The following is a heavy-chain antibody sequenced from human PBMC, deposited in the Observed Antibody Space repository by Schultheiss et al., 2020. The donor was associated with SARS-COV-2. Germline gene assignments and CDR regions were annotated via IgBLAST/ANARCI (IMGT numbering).Heavy chain of an antibody. CDR2: IYHSGST. V-gene: IGHV4-59*04. CDR3: ATVVPSAIIDY. D-gene: IGHD2-2*02. J-gene: IGHJ4*02. CDR1: GGSISSYY. Sequence: SETLSLTCTVSGGSISSYYWSWIRQPPGKGLEWIGSIYHSGSTYYNPSLKSRVTISVDTSKNQFSLKLSSVTAADTAIYYCATVVPSAIIDYWGQGTLVTVSS.